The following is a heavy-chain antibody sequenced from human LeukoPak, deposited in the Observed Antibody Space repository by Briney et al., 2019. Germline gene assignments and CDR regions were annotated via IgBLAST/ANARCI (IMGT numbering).Heavy chain of an antibody. J-gene: IGHJ4*02. Sequence: ASVKVSCTASGYTFTSSYMHWVRQAPGQGLEWMAIINPSGGSTSYAQKFQGRVTMTRDTSTSTVYMELSSLRSEDTAVYYCARDSPDYSVDYWGQGTLVTVSS. CDR2: INPSGGST. D-gene: IGHD5-12*01. CDR3: ARDSPDYSVDY. CDR1: GYTFTSSY. V-gene: IGHV1-46*01.